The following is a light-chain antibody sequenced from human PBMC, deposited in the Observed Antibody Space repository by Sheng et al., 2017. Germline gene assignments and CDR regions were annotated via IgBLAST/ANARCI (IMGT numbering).Light chain of an antibody. V-gene: IGLV3-1*01. CDR2: QDT. Sequence: SYELTQPPSLSVSPGQTASITCSGDKLSDTYVYWYQQRSGQSPILVIFQDTTRPSGIPERFSGSNSGNTATLSISATLAMDEADYYCQAWDSGTVVFGGGT. CDR1: KLSDTY. CDR3: QAWDSGTVV. J-gene: IGLJ2*01.